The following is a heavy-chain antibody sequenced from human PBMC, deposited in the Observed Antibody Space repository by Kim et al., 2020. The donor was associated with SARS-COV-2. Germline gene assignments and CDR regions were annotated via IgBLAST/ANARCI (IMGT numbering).Heavy chain of an antibody. J-gene: IGHJ4*02. CDR3: AKGRAIWFGESPFDY. V-gene: IGHV3-23*01. D-gene: IGHD3-10*01. CDR1: GFTFSSYA. CDR2: ISGSGGST. Sequence: GGSLRLSCAASGFTFSSYAMSWVRQAPGKGLEWVSAISGSGGSTYYADSVKGRFTISRDNSKNTLYLQMNSLRAEDTAVYYCAKGRAIWFGESPFDYWGQGTLVTVSS.